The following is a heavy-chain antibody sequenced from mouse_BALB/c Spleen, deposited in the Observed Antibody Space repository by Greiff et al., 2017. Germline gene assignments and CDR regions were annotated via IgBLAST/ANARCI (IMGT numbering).Heavy chain of an antibody. CDR1: GFTFSSYT. Sequence: EVKLMESGGGLVKPGGSLKLSCAASGFTFSSYTMSWVRQTPEKRLEWVATISSGGSYTYYPDSVKGRFTISRDNAKNTLYLQMSSLKSEDTAMYYCTRDLGEGFWGAGTTVTVSS. D-gene: IGHD4-1*01. CDR3: TRDLGEGF. J-gene: IGHJ1*01. CDR2: ISSGGSYT. V-gene: IGHV5-6-4*01.